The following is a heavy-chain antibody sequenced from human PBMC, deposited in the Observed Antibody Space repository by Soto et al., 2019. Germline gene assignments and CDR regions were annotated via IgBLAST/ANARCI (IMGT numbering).Heavy chain of an antibody. V-gene: IGHV1-69*13. CDR3: ARVKWELYNWFDP. J-gene: IGHJ5*02. D-gene: IGHD1-26*01. CDR1: GGTFSSYA. CDR2: IIPIFGTA. Sequence: SVKVSCKASGGTFSSYAISWVRQAPGQGLEWMGGIIPIFGTANYAQKFQGRVTITADESTSTAYMELSSLRSEDTAVYYCARVKWELYNWFDPWGQGTLVTVSS.